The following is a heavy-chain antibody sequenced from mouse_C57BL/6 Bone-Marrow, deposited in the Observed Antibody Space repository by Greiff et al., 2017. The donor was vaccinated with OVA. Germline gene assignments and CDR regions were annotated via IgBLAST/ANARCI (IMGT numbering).Heavy chain of an antibody. CDR1: GYTFTSYW. CDR2: IDPSDSYT. D-gene: IGHD2-4*01. CDR3: ARVFDYDGDFDY. V-gene: IGHV1-50*01. Sequence: LVESGAELVKPGASVKLSCKASGYTFTSYWMQWVKQRPGQGLEWIGEIDPSDSYTNYNQKFKGKATLTVATSSSTAYMQLSSLTSEDSAVYYCARVFDYDGDFDYWGQGTTLTVSS. J-gene: IGHJ2*01.